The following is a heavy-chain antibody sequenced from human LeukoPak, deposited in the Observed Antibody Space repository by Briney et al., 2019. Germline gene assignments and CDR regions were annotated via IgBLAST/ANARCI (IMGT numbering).Heavy chain of an antibody. J-gene: IGHJ4*02. CDR2: ISSSSSYI. CDR3: ARAGSYSSSWYYFDY. Sequence: GSLRLSCAASGFTFSSYSMNWVRPAPGKGLEWVSSISSSSSYIYYADSVKGRFTISRDNAKNSLYLQMNSLRAEDTAVYYCARAGSYSSSWYYFDYWGQGTLVTVSS. V-gene: IGHV3-21*01. CDR1: GFTFSSYS. D-gene: IGHD6-13*01.